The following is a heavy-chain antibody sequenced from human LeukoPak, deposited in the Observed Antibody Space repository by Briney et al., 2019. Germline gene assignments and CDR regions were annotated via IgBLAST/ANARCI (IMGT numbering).Heavy chain of an antibody. D-gene: IGHD3-10*01. CDR2: MYYSGST. CDR1: GGSISSNNYY. Sequence: PSETLSLTCTVSGGSISSNNYYWGWIRQPPGKGLEWIGSMYYSGSTYHNPSLKSRVTISVDTSRNQFSLKLSSVTAADTAVYYCARAGGSTILRGAVNNWFDPWGQGSLVTVSS. J-gene: IGHJ5*02. V-gene: IGHV4-39*07. CDR3: ARAGGSTILRGAVNNWFDP.